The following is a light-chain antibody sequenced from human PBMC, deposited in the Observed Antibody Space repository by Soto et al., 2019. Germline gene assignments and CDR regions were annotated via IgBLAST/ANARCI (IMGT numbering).Light chain of an antibody. CDR1: QSVSGW. CDR3: QQTDTIPRT. Sequence: DIQMTESPSTLSASVGDTATVTCRASQSVSGWLAWYQQKPGEAPKVLIYDASSLEGGVPSRVSGSGSGTDFTLTVSSLQVEDFETYYCQQTDTIPRTFGQGTKVDIK. V-gene: IGKV1-5*01. J-gene: IGKJ1*01. CDR2: DAS.